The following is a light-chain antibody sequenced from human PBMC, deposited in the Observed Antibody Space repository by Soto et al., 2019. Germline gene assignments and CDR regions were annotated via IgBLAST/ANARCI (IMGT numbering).Light chain of an antibody. CDR1: SSDVGSYNL. CDR2: EGS. J-gene: IGLJ2*01. Sequence: QSALTQPASVSGSPGQSITISCTGTSSDVGSYNLVSWYQQHPGKAPKLMIYEGSKRPSGVSNRFSGSKSGNTASLTISGLQPEDEAEYYCCSYAGSSTSVVFGGGTKLTVL. V-gene: IGLV2-23*01. CDR3: CSYAGSSTSVV.